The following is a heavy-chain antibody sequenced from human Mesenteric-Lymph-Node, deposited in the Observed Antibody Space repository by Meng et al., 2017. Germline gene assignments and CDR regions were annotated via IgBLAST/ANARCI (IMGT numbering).Heavy chain of an antibody. CDR2: FYYSGST. Sequence: QLQLQESGPGLVKPLETLSLTCSVSGVSMIRTIHYWGWRRQPRGKGLEWIGSFYYSGSTFTNPSLKRRITMSVDTSKNHIYLSLTSVTAGDTAVYYCASQVEMASIFDNWGQGTLVTVSS. CDR3: ASQVEMASIFDN. J-gene: IGHJ4*02. V-gene: IGHV4-39*01. D-gene: IGHD5-24*01. CDR1: GVSMIRTIHY.